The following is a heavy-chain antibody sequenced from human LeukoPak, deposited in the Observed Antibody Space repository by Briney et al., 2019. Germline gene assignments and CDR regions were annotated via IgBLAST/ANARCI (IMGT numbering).Heavy chain of an antibody. CDR1: SASITSSPYF. CDR2: IYHSGST. D-gene: IGHD6-13*01. Sequence: SETLSLTCTVSSASITSSPYFWGWIRQSPGKGLEWIGSIYHSGSTNYNPSLKSRVTMSVDTSKNQFSLNLKSVTPEDTAVYYCARNLIPEQLVLNFWGQGTLVTVSS. V-gene: IGHV4-39*07. J-gene: IGHJ4*02. CDR3: ARNLIPEQLVLNF.